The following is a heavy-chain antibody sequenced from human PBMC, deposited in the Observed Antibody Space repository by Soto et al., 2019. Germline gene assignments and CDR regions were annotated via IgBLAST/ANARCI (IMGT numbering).Heavy chain of an antibody. CDR3: ARVGTIFGVERYYMDV. D-gene: IGHD3-3*01. CDR1: GYTFTSYG. J-gene: IGHJ6*03. Sequence: GASVKVSCKASGYTFTSYGISLVRQAPGQGLEWMGWISAYNGNTNYAQKLQGRVTMTTDTSTSTAYMELRSPRSDDTAVYYCARVGTIFGVERYYMDVWGKGTTVTVSS. V-gene: IGHV1-18*01. CDR2: ISAYNGNT.